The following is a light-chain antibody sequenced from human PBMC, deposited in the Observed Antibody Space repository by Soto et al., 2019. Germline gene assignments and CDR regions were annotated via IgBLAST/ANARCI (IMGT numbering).Light chain of an antibody. V-gene: IGKV1-5*03. CDR2: HVS. Sequence: DIQMTQSPSTLSASVGDSVTITCRAGQSISAWLAWYQQKPGKAPNLLIYHVSTLQSGVPSRFSGGGSGTEFTLTISSLQPDDFATYHCQQYNSYSTFGQGTKLEMK. CDR3: QQYNSYST. CDR1: QSISAW. J-gene: IGKJ2*01.